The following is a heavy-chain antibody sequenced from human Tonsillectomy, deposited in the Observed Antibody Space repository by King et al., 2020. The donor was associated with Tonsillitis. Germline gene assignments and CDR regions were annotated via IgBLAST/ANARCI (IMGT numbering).Heavy chain of an antibody. Sequence: VQLVESGGGLVQPGGSLRLSCAASGFTFRSYWMTWVRQAPGKGLEWVANIKQVAGGEYYVDSVKGRFTISRDNAKYSLYLQMNSLRAEDTAVYYCARYYDGSGPDDAFDIWGQGTMVTVSS. J-gene: IGHJ3*02. V-gene: IGHV3-7*03. CDR2: IKQVAGGE. CDR3: ARYYDGSGPDDAFDI. D-gene: IGHD3-22*01. CDR1: GFTFRSYW.